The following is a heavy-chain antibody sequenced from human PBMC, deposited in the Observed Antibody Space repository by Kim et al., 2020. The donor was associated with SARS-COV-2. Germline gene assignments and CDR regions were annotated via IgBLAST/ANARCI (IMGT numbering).Heavy chain of an antibody. CDR2: IYYSGST. CDR3: AGGEVAAAGTFDY. Sequence: SETLSLTCTVSRGSISSYYWSWIRQPPGKGLEWIGYIYYSGSTNYNPSLKSRVTISVDTSKNQFSLKLSSVTAADTAVYYCAGGEVAAAGTFDYWGQGTLVTVSS. CDR1: RGSISSYY. J-gene: IGHJ4*02. D-gene: IGHD6-13*01. V-gene: IGHV4-59*01.